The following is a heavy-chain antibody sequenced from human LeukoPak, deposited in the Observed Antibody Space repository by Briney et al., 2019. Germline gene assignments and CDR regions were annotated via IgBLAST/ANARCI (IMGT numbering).Heavy chain of an antibody. J-gene: IGHJ6*03. D-gene: IGHD3-22*01. CDR1: GGSISSSSYY. V-gene: IGHV4-39*07. Sequence: TPSETLSLTCTVSGGSISSSSYYWGWIRQPPGKGLEWIGSIYHSGSTYYNPSLKSRVTISVDTSKNQFSLKLSSVTAADTAVYYCARVPYYYDSSGYYWRDYYYMDVWGKGTTVTVSS. CDR3: ARVPYYYDSSGYYWRDYYYMDV. CDR2: IYHSGST.